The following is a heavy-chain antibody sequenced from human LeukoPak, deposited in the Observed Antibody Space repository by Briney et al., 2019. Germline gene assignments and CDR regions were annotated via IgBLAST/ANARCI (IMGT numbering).Heavy chain of an antibody. CDR3: AKHRFESGGYHSTD. V-gene: IGHV3-23*01. CDR1: GFTFSSPA. CDR2: ISASGGST. Sequence: GGSLRLSCAASGFTFSSPAMSWVRQVPGKGLEWVSGISASGGSTYYADSVRGRFTISRDNSKNTLYVQMNSLRDEDTAVYYCAKHRFESGGYHSTDWGQGTLVTVSS. D-gene: IGHD3-22*01. J-gene: IGHJ4*02.